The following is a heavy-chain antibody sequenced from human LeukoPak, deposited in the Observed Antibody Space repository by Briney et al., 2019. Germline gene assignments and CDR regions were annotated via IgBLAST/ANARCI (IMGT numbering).Heavy chain of an antibody. J-gene: IGHJ4*02. CDR1: GGPITSHY. D-gene: IGHD6-13*01. CDR3: ARGEGTSWSFAH. Sequence: PSETLSLTCTVSGGPITSHYWSWIRQPAGKGLEWIGRIYASGSTMYNPSLKSRATLSLDTSNNQISLHLTSVTAADTAIYYCARGEGTSWSFAHWGQGTLLTVSS. CDR2: IYASGST. V-gene: IGHV4-4*07.